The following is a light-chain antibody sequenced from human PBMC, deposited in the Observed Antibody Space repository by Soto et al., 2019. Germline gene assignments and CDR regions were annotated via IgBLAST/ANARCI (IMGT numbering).Light chain of an antibody. Sequence: DIVMTQSPDSLAVSLGERATINCKSSQSVLYSSNNKNYIAWYQQKPGQPPKLLIYWASTRESGVPDRFSGSGSGTDFTLTISSLQAADVAVYYCQQYYSTPKWTFGQGTKVEIK. J-gene: IGKJ1*01. CDR1: QSVLYSSNNKNY. V-gene: IGKV4-1*01. CDR3: QQYYSTPKWT. CDR2: WAS.